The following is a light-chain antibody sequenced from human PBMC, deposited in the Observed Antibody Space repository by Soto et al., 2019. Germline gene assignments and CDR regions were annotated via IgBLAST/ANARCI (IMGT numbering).Light chain of an antibody. CDR2: YAS. CDR1: QSVSNN. J-gene: IGKJ5*01. Sequence: EILMTQSPATLSVSPGERATLSCRASQSVSNNLAWYQQKPGQAPRLLIYYASTKATGIPARFSGSGSGTELTLTISSLHSEDFALYYCQQYNNWPPITFGQQTRLEIK. V-gene: IGKV3-15*01. CDR3: QQYNNWPPIT.